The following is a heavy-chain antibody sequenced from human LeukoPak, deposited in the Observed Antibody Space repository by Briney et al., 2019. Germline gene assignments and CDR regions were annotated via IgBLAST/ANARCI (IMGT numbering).Heavy chain of an antibody. Sequence: PGGSLRLSCAASGFTFSSYEMTWIRQAPGKGLEWVSYISSSGTYTNYADSVKGRFTISRDNAKNSLYLQMNSLSAEDTAVYYCAKIAGTYSPDYWGQGTLVTVSS. J-gene: IGHJ4*02. CDR3: AKIAGTYSPDY. D-gene: IGHD1-26*01. CDR2: ISSSGTYT. CDR1: GFTFSSYE. V-gene: IGHV3-48*03.